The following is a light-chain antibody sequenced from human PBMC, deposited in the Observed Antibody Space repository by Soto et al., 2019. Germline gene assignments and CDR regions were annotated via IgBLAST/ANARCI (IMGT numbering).Light chain of an antibody. CDR1: QSVNIN. Sequence: EIVMTQSPATLSVSPGERATLSCRASQSVNINLAWYQQKPGQAPRLLIYGTSTRATGVPARFSGSGSGTDFTLTISRLEPEDFAVYYCQEHGSSPRTFGQGTKVDIK. CDR2: GTS. CDR3: QEHGSSPRT. J-gene: IGKJ1*01. V-gene: IGKV3-15*01.